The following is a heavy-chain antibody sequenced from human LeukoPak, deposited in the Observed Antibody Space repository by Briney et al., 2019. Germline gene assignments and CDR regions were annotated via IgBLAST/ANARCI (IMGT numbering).Heavy chain of an antibody. D-gene: IGHD2/OR15-2a*01. J-gene: IGHJ4*02. CDR2: INPNRGDT. Sequence: ASVKVSCKACGYTFTGYYMHGVRQASGQGREWRVWINPNRGDTSSAEKFQRRVTMTRDTPVSTAYVEVGRLRSHDSAVYYCATAGTVLVTATLYLAYWGQGTLVTVYS. CDR3: ATAGTVLVTATLYLAY. V-gene: IGHV1-2*02. CDR1: GYTFTGYY.